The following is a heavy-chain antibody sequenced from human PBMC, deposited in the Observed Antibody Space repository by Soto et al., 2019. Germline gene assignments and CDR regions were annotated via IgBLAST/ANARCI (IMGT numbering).Heavy chain of an antibody. D-gene: IGHD6-19*01. J-gene: IGHJ6*02. CDR1: GFTFSSYS. CDR2: ISSSSSYI. V-gene: IGHV3-21*01. Sequence: GSLRLSCAASGFTFSSYSMNWGRQAPGKGLEWVSSISSSSSYIYYADSVKGRFTISRDNAKNSLYLQMNSLRAEDTAVYYCARDREQWLVRAYGMDVWGQGTTVTVSS. CDR3: ARDREQWLVRAYGMDV.